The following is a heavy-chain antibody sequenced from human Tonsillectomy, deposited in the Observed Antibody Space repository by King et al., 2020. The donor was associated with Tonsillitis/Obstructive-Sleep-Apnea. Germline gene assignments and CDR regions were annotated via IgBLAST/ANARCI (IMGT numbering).Heavy chain of an antibody. D-gene: IGHD2-2*02. Sequence: VQLVESGAEVKKPGESLKISCKGSGYSFTTNWIGWVRQMPGKGLEWMGIIYPGDSDTRYSPSFEGQVTISADKSISTAYLQWSTLKASYTAMYYCSRLPCTSTSCYNALIFDSWGQGTLVSVSS. CDR3: SRLPCTSTSCYNALIFDS. CDR1: GYSFTTNW. V-gene: IGHV5-51*03. J-gene: IGHJ4*02. CDR2: IYPGDSDT.